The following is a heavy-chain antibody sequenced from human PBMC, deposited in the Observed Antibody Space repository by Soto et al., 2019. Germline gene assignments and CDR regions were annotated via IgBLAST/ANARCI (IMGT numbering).Heavy chain of an antibody. CDR3: AKPASTGYSSGWGVDY. D-gene: IGHD6-19*01. CDR1: GFTFSSYG. CDR2: ISYDGSNK. J-gene: IGHJ4*02. Sequence: QVQLVESGGGVVQPGRSLRLSCAASGFTFSSYGMHWVRQAPGKGLEWVAVISYDGSNKYYVDSVKGRFTISRDNSKYTLYLQMNSLRAEDTAVYYCAKPASTGYSSGWGVDYWGQGTLVTVSS. V-gene: IGHV3-30*18.